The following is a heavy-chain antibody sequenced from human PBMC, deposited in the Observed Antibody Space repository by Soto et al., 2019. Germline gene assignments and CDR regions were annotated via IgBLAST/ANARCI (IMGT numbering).Heavy chain of an antibody. CDR2: IWPDGSNK. J-gene: IGHJ4*02. CDR1: GLTFSSYT. V-gene: IGHV3-33*01. D-gene: IGHD3-22*01. CDR3: ATPTGYDSSGYSFDY. Sequence: GGSLRLSCAASGLTFSSYTMHWVRQAPGKGLEWVAVIWPDGSNKYYADSVKGRVTISRDNSKNTLYLQMNSLRAEDTAVYYCATPTGYDSSGYSFDYWGQGTLVTVSS.